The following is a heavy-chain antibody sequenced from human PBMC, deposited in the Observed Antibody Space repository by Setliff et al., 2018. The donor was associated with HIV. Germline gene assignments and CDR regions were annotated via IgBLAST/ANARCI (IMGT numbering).Heavy chain of an antibody. CDR3: ARGAQHLIRHGWFDP. J-gene: IGHJ5*02. D-gene: IGHD6-13*01. CDR1: GHTFTGYY. Sequence: ASVKVSCKASGHTFTGYYMHWVRQAPGQGLEWMGRINPNGGGTDHAQKFQGRVIMTRDTSATTAYMELSSLKSDDTAVYYCARGAQHLIRHGWFDPWGLGTLVTVSS. CDR2: INPNGGGT. V-gene: IGHV1-2*06.